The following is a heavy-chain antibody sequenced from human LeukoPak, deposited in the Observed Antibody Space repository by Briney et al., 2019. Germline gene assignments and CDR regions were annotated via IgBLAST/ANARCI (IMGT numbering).Heavy chain of an antibody. V-gene: IGHV4-59*01. D-gene: IGHD6-19*01. J-gene: IGHJ5*02. CDR1: GGSISSYS. CDR3: ARSPNYNSGWFDP. CDR2: TYFSGST. Sequence: SETLSLTCTVSGGSISSYSWSWIRQPPGKGLEWIGYTYFSGSTNYNPSLKSRVTISVDTSKNQFSLKLSSVTAADTAVYYCARSPNYNSGWFDPWGQGTLVTVSS.